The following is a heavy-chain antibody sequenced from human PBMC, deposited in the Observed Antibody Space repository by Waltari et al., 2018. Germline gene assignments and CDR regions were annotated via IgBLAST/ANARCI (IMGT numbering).Heavy chain of an antibody. J-gene: IGHJ4*02. CDR2: ISPSFGTA. D-gene: IGHD6-6*01. CDR1: GGTFSSYA. Sequence: QVQLVQSGAEVKKPGSSVKVSCKASGGTFSSYAISWVRQAPGQGRGWRGGISPSFGTANDAQKFQGRGTITADESTSTAYMELSSLRSEDTAVYYCARESIAAQLFDYWGQGTLVTVSS. V-gene: IGHV1-69*01. CDR3: ARESIAAQLFDY.